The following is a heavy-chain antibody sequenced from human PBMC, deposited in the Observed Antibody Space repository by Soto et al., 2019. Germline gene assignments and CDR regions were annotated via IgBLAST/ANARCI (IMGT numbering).Heavy chain of an antibody. V-gene: IGHV1-46*01. CDR2: INPSGGRT. D-gene: IGHD2-21*02. CDR1: GYILSSYN. CDR3: ARTYCGADCPRRDFDY. J-gene: IGHJ4*02. Sequence: GPSVKVSCKASGYILSSYNMHWVRQAPGQGLEWMGIINPSGGRTSYAQKFQDRVTMTRDTSTSTVYMELSSLRSEDTAVYYCARTYCGADCPRRDFDYWGQGTLVTVSS.